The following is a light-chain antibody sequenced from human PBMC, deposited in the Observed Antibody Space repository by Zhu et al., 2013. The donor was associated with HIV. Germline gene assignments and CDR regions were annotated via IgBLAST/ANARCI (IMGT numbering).Light chain of an antibody. CDR3: QQYNSWPPLT. Sequence: EIVMTQSPAALSLSPGERATLSCRASQNVNNNLAWYQQKPGQAPRLLIFGASIRATGVPSRFSGSGSGTEFTLTISSLQSEDFALYYCQQYNSWPPLTFGQGTRLENK. J-gene: IGKJ5*01. CDR2: GAS. CDR1: QNVNNN. V-gene: IGKV3-15*01.